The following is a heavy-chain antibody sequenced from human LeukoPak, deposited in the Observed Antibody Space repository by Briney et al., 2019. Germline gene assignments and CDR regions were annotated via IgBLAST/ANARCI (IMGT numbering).Heavy chain of an antibody. D-gene: IGHD5-18*01. V-gene: IGHV3-13*01. CDR2: TGTAGDA. CDR1: GFTFSSYD. J-gene: IGHJ5*02. Sequence: GGSLRLSCAASGFTFSSYDMHWVRQGTEKGLEWVSATGTAGDAYYPGSVRGRFTISRENAKDSLYLQMNGLTGGDTAVYYCARGRGSSYDLWGQGTLVTVSS. CDR3: ARGRGSSYDL.